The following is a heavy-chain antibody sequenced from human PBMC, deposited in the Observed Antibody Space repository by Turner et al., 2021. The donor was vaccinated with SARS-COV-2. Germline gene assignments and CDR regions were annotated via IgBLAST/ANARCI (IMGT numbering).Heavy chain of an antibody. Sequence: QVPLVQSGAEVKKSGASVTVSCKASGYTFAGYYIHWVRQAPGQGLKWMGWINPNSGGTNYAQRFQGRVTMTGDTSISTAYMELSTLRSDDTAVYYCARSVSWLQSLTVDYWGQGTLVTVSS. D-gene: IGHD5-12*01. CDR1: GYTFAGYY. CDR2: INPNSGGT. J-gene: IGHJ4*02. CDR3: ARSVSWLQSLTVDY. V-gene: IGHV1-2*02.